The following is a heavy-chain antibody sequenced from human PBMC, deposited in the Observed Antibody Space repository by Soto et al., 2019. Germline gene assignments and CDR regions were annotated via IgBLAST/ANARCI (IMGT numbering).Heavy chain of an antibody. D-gene: IGHD6-19*01. J-gene: IGHJ6*02. V-gene: IGHV5-51*01. Sequence: GESLKISCKGSGYSFTSYWIVWVRQMPGKGLEWXGIXXPXXXXXRXXPSFQGQVTISADKSISTAYLQWSSLKASDTAMYYCARRGQWRDMDVWGQGTTVTVSS. CDR3: ARRGQWRDMDV. CDR2: XXPXXXXX. CDR1: GYSFTSYW.